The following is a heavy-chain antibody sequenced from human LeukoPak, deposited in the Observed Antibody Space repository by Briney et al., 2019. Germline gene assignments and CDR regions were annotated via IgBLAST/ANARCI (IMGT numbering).Heavy chain of an antibody. Sequence: GASVKVSCKASGYTFTGYYMHWVRQAPGQGLEWMGWINPNSGGTNYAQKFQGRVTMTRDTSISTAHMELSRLRSDDTAVYYCARSLYCSSTSCYTFDYWGQGTLVTVSS. V-gene: IGHV1-2*02. J-gene: IGHJ4*02. D-gene: IGHD2-2*02. CDR2: INPNSGGT. CDR1: GYTFTGYY. CDR3: ARSLYCSSTSCYTFDY.